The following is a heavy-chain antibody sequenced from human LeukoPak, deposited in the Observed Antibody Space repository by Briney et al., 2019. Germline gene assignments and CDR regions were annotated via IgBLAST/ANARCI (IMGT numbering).Heavy chain of an antibody. J-gene: IGHJ4*02. CDR2: ISNSGNTI. CDR1: GFTFSSYE. CDR3: ARRIAAAGRSFDY. V-gene: IGHV3-48*03. D-gene: IGHD6-13*01. Sequence: GGSLRLSCAASGFTFSSYEMNWVRQAPGKGPEWVSYISNSGNTIYYADSVKGRFTISRDNAKNSLYLQMNSLRAEDTAVYYCARRIAAAGRSFDYWGQGTLVTVSS.